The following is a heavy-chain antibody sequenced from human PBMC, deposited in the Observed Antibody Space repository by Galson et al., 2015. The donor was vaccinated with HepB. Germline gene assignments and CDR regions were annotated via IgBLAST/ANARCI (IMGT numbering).Heavy chain of an antibody. CDR2: IYYSGNT. Sequence: QVQLQESGPGLVKPSETLSLTCTVSGGSVSSGSYYWSWIRQPPGKGLEWIGYIYYSGNTNYNPSLKSRVSMSLDTSKNQVSLKLSSVTAADTAVYYCASSLVLPAGIEYYYYAMDVWGQGTTVTVSS. J-gene: IGHJ6*02. D-gene: IGHD2-2*01. CDR3: ASSLVLPAGIEYYYYAMDV. CDR1: GGSVSSGSYY. V-gene: IGHV4-61*01.